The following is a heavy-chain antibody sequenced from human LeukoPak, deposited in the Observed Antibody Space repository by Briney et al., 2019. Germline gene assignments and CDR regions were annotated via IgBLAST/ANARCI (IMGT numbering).Heavy chain of an antibody. CDR2: ISNSGGST. J-gene: IGHJ4*02. Sequence: GGSLRLSCEGSAFIFSGHWMNWVRQAPGKGLEWVSSISNSGGSTYYADSVKGRFTISRDNSKNTLYLQMNSLRAEDTAVYYCAKEGFDSWGQGTLVTVSS. CDR3: AKEGFDS. CDR1: AFIFSGHW. V-gene: IGHV3-23*01.